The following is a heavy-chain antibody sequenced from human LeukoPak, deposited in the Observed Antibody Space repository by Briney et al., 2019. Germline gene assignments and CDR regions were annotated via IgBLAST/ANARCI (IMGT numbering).Heavy chain of an antibody. V-gene: IGHV4-61*02. CDR1: GGSISSGSYY. J-gene: IGHJ4*02. D-gene: IGHD3-22*01. CDR2: IYTSGST. CDR3: ARANLLSFDSSGYYSDTPFDY. Sequence: PSQTLSLTCTVSGGSISSGSYYWSWIRQPAGKGLEWIGRIYTSGSTNYNPSLKSRVTISVDTSKNQFSLKLSSVTAADTAVYYCARANLLSFDSSGYYSDTPFDYWGQGTLVTVSS.